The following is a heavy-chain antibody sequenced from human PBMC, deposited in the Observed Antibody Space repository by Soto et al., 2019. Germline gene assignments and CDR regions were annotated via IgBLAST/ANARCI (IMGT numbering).Heavy chain of an antibody. CDR2: ISGSGGST. CDR3: EKHTIFGVVIGYPEY. V-gene: IGHV3-23*01. D-gene: IGHD3-3*01. Sequence: GGSLRLSCAASGFTFSSYAMILVRQAPGKGLEWVSAISGSGGSTYYADSGKGRFTISRDNSKNTLYLQMNSLRAEDTAVYYCEKHTIFGVVIGYPEYWGHGTMVTVSS. CDR1: GFTFSSYA. J-gene: IGHJ4*01.